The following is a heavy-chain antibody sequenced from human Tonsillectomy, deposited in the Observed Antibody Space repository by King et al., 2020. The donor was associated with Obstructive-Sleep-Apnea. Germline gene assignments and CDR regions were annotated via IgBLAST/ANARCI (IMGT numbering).Heavy chain of an antibody. J-gene: IGHJ4*02. CDR3: AKPQSAEYGDHRGSLEY. V-gene: IGHV3-30*18. CDR2: LSYDGSHD. CDR1: GFMFSLFD. D-gene: IGHD4-17*01. Sequence: VQLVESGGGVVQPGRSLRLSCTASGFMFSLFDMHWVRQAPGKGLEWVALLSYDGSHDYFAQSVKGRFTISRDNSKNTLFLQMNDLRVEDTAIYYCAKPQSAEYGDHRGSLEYWGQGTPVTVSS.